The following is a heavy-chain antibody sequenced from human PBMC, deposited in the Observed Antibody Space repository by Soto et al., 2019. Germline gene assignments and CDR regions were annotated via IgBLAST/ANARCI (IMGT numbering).Heavy chain of an antibody. CDR1: GYTFTSYA. V-gene: IGHV1-3*01. J-gene: IGHJ4*02. Sequence: ASVKVSCKASGYTFTSYAMHWVRQAPGQRLEWMGWINAGNGNTKYSQKFQGRVTITRGTSASTAYMELSSLRSEGTAAYYCARANYCSGTYFFPSDSEYYFDYWGQGTLVTVSS. CDR3: ARANYCSGTYFFPSDSEYYFDY. CDR2: INAGNGNT. D-gene: IGHD3-10*01.